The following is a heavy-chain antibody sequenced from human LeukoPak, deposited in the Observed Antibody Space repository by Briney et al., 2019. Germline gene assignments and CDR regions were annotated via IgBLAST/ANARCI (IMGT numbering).Heavy chain of an antibody. V-gene: IGHV3-21*01. CDR3: ARARWIQLWSYYFVY. CDR2: ISSSSSYI. CDR1: GFTFSSYI. J-gene: IGHJ4*02. Sequence: GGSLRLSCAASGFTFSSYIMNWVRQAPGKGLEWVSSISSSSSYIYYADSVKGRFTISRDNAKNSLYLQMNSLRAEDTAVYYCARARWIQLWSYYFVYWGQGTLVTVSS. D-gene: IGHD5-18*01.